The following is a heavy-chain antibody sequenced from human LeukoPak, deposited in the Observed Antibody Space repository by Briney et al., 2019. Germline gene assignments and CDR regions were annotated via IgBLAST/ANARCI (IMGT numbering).Heavy chain of an antibody. V-gene: IGHV1-69*04. D-gene: IGHD2-8*02. CDR2: IIPILGIA. J-gene: IGHJ3*02. Sequence: ASVKVSCKASGGTFSSYTISWVRQAPGQGLEWMGRIIPILGIANYAQKFQGRVTITADKSTSTAYMELSSLRSEDTAVYYCARDRVAYWSPFDIWGQGTMVTVSS. CDR1: GGTFSSYT. CDR3: ARDRVAYWSPFDI.